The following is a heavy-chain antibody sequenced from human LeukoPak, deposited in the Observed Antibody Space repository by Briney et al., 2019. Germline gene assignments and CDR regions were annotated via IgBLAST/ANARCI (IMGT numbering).Heavy chain of an antibody. D-gene: IGHD3-22*01. CDR3: ARVGYYDSSGYHDAFDI. Sequence: SETLSLTCTVSGGSISSYYWSWIRQPPGKGLEWIGYIYYSGSTNYNPSLKSRVTISVDTSKNQFSLKLSSVTAADTAVYYCARVGYYDSSGYHDAFDIWGQGTVVTVSS. CDR2: IYYSGST. V-gene: IGHV4-59*01. CDR1: GGSISSYY. J-gene: IGHJ3*02.